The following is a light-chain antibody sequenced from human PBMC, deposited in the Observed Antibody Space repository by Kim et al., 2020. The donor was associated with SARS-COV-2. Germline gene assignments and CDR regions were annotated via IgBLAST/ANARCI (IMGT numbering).Light chain of an antibody. V-gene: IGKV1-27*01. Sequence: DIQMTQSPSSLSASVGDRVTITCRADQGISNFFAWYQQRPGKAPKLLIYATSALHSGVPSRFSGSKSGTHFTLTIDSLQPEDFATYYCQNYNGAPWTFAQGTKVDIK. CDR2: ATS. CDR1: QGISNF. CDR3: QNYNGAPWT. J-gene: IGKJ1*01.